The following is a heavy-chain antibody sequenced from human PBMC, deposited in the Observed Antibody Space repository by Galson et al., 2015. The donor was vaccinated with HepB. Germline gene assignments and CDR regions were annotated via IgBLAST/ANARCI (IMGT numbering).Heavy chain of an antibody. CDR3: AGTNYDFWSGYTHFDY. J-gene: IGHJ4*02. V-gene: IGHV1-46*01. CDR1: GYTFTSYY. D-gene: IGHD3-3*01. CDR2: INPSGGST. Sequence: SVKVSCKASGYTFTSYYMHWVRQAPGQGLEWMGIINPSGGSTSYAQKFQGRVTMTRDTSTSTVYMELSSLRSEDTAVYYCAGTNYDFWSGYTHFDYWGQGTLVTVSS.